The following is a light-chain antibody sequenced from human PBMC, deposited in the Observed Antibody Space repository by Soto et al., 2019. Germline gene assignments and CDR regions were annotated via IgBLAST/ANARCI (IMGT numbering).Light chain of an antibody. V-gene: IGKV1-9*01. CDR1: QDISRY. Sequence: DIQLTQSPSFLSASVGDRITITCRASQDISRYLVWYQQKPGKAPKLLIYGASTLQSGGPSRFSGSGSGREFTLTISAPQPEDFATYYCQQLSYCPYTYGQGTKLEIK. CDR3: QQLSYCPYT. J-gene: IGKJ2*01. CDR2: GAS.